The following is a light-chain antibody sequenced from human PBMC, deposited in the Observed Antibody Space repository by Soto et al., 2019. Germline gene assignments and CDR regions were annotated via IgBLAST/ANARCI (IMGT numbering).Light chain of an antibody. Sequence: IVMTQTALSSPVTLGQPSSISCKSSESLAHRNGNTFLTWFQQRPGQSPRRLIYKVSIRDSGVSDRYRGSGSGTDFTLKISRVEAEDVGVYYCMQGTYAPKTFGQGTKVDIK. CDR1: ESLAHRNGNTF. CDR3: MQGTYAPKT. CDR2: KVS. V-gene: IGKV2-30*02. J-gene: IGKJ1*01.